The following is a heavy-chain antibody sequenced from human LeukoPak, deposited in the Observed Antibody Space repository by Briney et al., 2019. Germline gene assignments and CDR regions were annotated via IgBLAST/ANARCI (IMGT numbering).Heavy chain of an antibody. CDR2: CSGSGIST. CDR3: AGGIQNFDF. J-gene: IGHJ4*02. Sequence: GGSLRLSCAASGFTFSSYAMSWVRHAPGKGLEWVSGCSGSGISTYHADSVKGRFTISRDNSKNTLYLQMKSLRAEDTAVYYCAGGIQNFDFWGEGTLVTVSS. D-gene: IGHD5-18*01. V-gene: IGHV3-23*01. CDR1: GFTFSSYA.